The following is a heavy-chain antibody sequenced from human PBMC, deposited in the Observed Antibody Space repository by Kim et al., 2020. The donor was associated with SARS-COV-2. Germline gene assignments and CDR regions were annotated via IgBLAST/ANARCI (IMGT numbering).Heavy chain of an antibody. CDR1: GGSIRYYY. CDR2: VFDSGST. J-gene: IGHJ2*01. CDR3: ARGKYYYDGSGNPRFWYF. D-gene: IGHD3-22*01. Sequence: SETLSLTCTVSGGSIRYYYWSWIRQPPGKGLEWIGYVFDSGSTNYNPSLKSRVTISLDTSKNQFSLHLTSVTAAVTAVYYCARGKYYYDGSGNPRFWYF. V-gene: IGHV4-59*12.